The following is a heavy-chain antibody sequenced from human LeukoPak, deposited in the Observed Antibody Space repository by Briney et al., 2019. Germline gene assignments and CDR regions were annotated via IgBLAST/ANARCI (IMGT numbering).Heavy chain of an antibody. CDR1: GYTFGTYG. CDR2: ISAYNGNT. CDR3: ARDPSNTSGWKTWFDT. D-gene: IGHD6-19*01. Sequence: ASVKVSCKASGYTFGTYGISWVRQAPGQGLEWMGWISAYNGNTNYAQNLQGRVTMTTDTSTTTAYMELRSLRSDDTAFYYCARDPSNTSGWKTWFDTWGQGTLVTVSS. J-gene: IGHJ5*02. V-gene: IGHV1-18*01.